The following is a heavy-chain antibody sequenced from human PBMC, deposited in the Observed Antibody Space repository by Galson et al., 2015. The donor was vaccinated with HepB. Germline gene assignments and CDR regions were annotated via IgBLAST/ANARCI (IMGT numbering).Heavy chain of an antibody. CDR2: IKQDGSEK. J-gene: IGHJ6*02. CDR3: VRDLRRILRGVTHRFMDV. Sequence: SLRLSCADSGFSFSSYWMSWVRQAPGKGLEWVANIKQDGSEKYYVDSVKGRFTISRDNAKNSLYLQMNSLRAEDTAVYYCVRDLRRILRGVTHRFMDVWGQGTTVTVSS. D-gene: IGHD3-10*01. V-gene: IGHV3-7*03. CDR1: GFSFSSYW.